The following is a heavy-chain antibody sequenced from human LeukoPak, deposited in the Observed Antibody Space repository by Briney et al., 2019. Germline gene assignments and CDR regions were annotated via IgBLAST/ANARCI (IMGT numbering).Heavy chain of an antibody. J-gene: IGHJ4*02. D-gene: IGHD6-6*01. Sequence: SVKVSCKASGFTFTSXXXQWVRQARGXRXXXXXXXVVGSGNTNYAQKFQERVTITRDMSTSTAYMELSSLRSEDTAVYYCAADLARVDSSSSFFDYWGQGTLVTVSS. V-gene: IGHV1-58*01. CDR1: GFTFTSXX. CDR3: AADLARVDSSSSFFDY. CDR2: XVVGSGNT.